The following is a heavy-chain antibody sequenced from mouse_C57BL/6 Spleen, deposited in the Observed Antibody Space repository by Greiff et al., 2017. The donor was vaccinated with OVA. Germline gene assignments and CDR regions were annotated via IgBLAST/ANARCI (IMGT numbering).Heavy chain of an antibody. D-gene: IGHD6-2*01. CDR3: ATLCEGDY. Sequence: QVQLQQPGAELVRPGSSVKLSCKASGYTFTSYWMHWVKQRPIQGLEWIGNIDPSDSDTHYNQKFKDKATLTVDKSSSTAYMQLSSLTYEDSAVYYSATLCEGDYWGKGTTLTVSS. CDR2: IDPSDSDT. CDR1: GYTFTSYW. V-gene: IGHV1-52*01. J-gene: IGHJ2*01.